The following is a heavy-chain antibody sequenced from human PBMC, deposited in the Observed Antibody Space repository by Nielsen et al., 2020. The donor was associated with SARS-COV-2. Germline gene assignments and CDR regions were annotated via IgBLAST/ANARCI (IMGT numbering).Heavy chain of an antibody. V-gene: IGHV6-1*01. Sequence: WLRQSPSRGLEWLGRTYYRSKWYNDYAVSVKSRITINPDTSKNQFSLQLNSVTPEDTAVYYCARGATRRYGSGSYYLNYYYVDVWGKGTTVTVSS. CDR3: ARGATRRYGSGSYYLNYYYVDV. J-gene: IGHJ6*03. CDR2: TYYRSKWYN. D-gene: IGHD3-10*01.